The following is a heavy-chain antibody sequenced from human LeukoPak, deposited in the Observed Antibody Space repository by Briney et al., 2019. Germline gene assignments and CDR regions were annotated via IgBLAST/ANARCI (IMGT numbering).Heavy chain of an antibody. V-gene: IGHV4-59*08. CDR1: GGSISSYY. CDR3: AGLYCSGGSCYPGYFDH. J-gene: IGHJ4*02. D-gene: IGHD2-15*01. Sequence: PSETLSLTCTVSGGSISSYYWSWIRQPPGKGLEWIGYIYYSGSTNYSPSLKSRLTISVDTSKNQFSPKLSSVTAADTAVYYCAGLYCSGGSCYPGYFDHWGQGTLVTVSS. CDR2: IYYSGST.